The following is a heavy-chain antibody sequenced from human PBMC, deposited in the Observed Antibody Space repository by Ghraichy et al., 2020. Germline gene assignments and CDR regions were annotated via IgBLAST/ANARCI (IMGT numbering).Heavy chain of an antibody. V-gene: IGHV4-39*07. CDR1: GGSISDSSYY. CDR2: IYYSGTT. Sequence: SQTLSLTCTVSGGSISDSSYYWGWIRQPPGKGLEWIGCIYYSGTTFYSPSLESRVIISVDTSKNQFSLKLTSVTAADTAMFYCARHVGMTTATTARYLNWGQGTLVSVST. J-gene: IGHJ4*02. D-gene: IGHD4-17*01. CDR3: ARHVGMTTATTARYLN.